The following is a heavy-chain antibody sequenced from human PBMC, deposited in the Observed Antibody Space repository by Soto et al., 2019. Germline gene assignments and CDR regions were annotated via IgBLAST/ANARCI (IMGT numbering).Heavy chain of an antibody. CDR2: ISWNSGSI. CDR3: AKDIYGDGYNYFDY. D-gene: IGHD5-12*01. V-gene: IGHV3-9*01. Sequence: EVQLVESGGGLVQPGRSLRLSCAASGFTFDDYAMHWVRQAPGKGLEWVSGISWNSGSIGYADSVKGRFTISRDNAKNSLYLQMNSLRAEDTALYYCAKDIYGDGYNYFDYWGQGTLVTVSS. J-gene: IGHJ4*02. CDR1: GFTFDDYA.